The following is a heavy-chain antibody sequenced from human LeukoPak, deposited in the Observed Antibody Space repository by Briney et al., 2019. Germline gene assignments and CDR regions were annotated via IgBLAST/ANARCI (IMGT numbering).Heavy chain of an antibody. CDR3: ARGSGYYFEAFDI. CDR1: GGTFSSYA. D-gene: IGHD3-22*01. CDR2: IIPIFGTA. V-gene: IGHV1-69*05. Sequence: SVKVSCKASGGTFSSYAISWVRQAPGQGLEWMGGIIPIFGTANYAQKFQGRVTITTDESTSTAYMELSRLRSDDTAVYYCARGSGYYFEAFDIWGQGTMVTVSS. J-gene: IGHJ3*02.